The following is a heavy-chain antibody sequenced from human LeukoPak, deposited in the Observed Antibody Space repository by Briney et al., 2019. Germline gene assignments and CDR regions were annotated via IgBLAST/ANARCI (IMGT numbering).Heavy chain of an antibody. CDR2: ISAYNGNT. D-gene: IGHD3-3*01. CDR1: GYTFTIYG. V-gene: IGHV1-18*01. J-gene: IGHJ3*02. CDR3: ARDAYYDFWSGYSPDAFDI. Sequence: ASVSVSYEASGYTFTIYGISWVRPAPGQGLEWMGWISAYNGNTNYTQKLQGRVTMTTDTSTSPAYMELRSLRSDDTAAYYCARDAYYDFWSGYSPDAFDIWGQGTMVTVSS.